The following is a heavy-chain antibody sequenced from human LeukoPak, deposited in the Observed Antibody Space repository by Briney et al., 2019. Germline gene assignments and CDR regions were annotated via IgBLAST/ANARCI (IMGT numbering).Heavy chain of an antibody. J-gene: IGHJ3*02. CDR3: ARGVVVVPAAPEGVNDAFDI. CDR2: IYYSGST. Sequence: PSETLSLTCTVSGGSISSYYWSWIRQPPGKGLEWIGYIYYSGSTNYNPSLKSRVTISVDTSKNQFSLKLSSVTAADTAVYYCARGVVVVPAAPEGVNDAFDIWGQGTMVTVSS. V-gene: IGHV4-59*01. D-gene: IGHD2-2*01. CDR1: GGSISSYY.